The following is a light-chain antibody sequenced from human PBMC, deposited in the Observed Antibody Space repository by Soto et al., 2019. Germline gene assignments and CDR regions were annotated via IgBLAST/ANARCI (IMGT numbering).Light chain of an antibody. CDR2: LNSDGSH. V-gene: IGLV4-69*01. Sequence: QLVLTQSPSASASLGASVKLTCTLSSGHSSYAIAWHQQQPEKGPRYLMKLNSDGSHRKGDGIPERFSGSSSGAERYLTISRLQSEDESDDYCQTWGTGIVVFGGGTKVTVL. J-gene: IGLJ2*01. CDR3: QTWGTGIVV. CDR1: SGHSSYA.